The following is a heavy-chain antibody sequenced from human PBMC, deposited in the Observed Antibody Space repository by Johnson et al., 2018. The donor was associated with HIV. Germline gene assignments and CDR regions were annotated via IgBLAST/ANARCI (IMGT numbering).Heavy chain of an antibody. CDR2: IGTAGDT. D-gene: IGHD5-12*01. V-gene: IGHV3-13*01. CDR3: ARGEGYEYDAFDI. Sequence: EVQLVESGGGLVQPGGSLRLSCAASGFTFSSYYMHWVRQATGKGLEWVSAIGTAGDTYYPGSVKGRFTISRDNAKNSLYLQMNSLRAEDTALYYCARGEGYEYDAFDIWGQGTMVTVSS. CDR1: GFTFSSYY. J-gene: IGHJ3*02.